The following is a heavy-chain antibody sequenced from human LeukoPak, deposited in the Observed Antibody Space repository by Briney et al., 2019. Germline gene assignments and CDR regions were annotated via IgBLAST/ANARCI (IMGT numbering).Heavy chain of an antibody. Sequence: GGSLRLSCAASGFTFSSYAMHWVRQAPGKGLEWVAVISYDGSNKYYADSVKGRFTISRDNSKNTLYLQMNSLRAEDTAVYYCARVKPSGDYYDSSGYYAIDYWGQGTLVTVSS. J-gene: IGHJ4*02. CDR2: ISYDGSNK. V-gene: IGHV3-30*14. D-gene: IGHD3-22*01. CDR1: GFTFSSYA. CDR3: ARVKPSGDYYDSSGYYAIDY.